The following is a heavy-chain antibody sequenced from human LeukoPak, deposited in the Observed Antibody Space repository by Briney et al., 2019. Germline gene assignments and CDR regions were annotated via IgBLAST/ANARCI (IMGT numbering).Heavy chain of an antibody. V-gene: IGHV4-4*07. CDR2: IYTSGSP. Sequence: PSETLSLTCTVSGGSISSYYWSWIRQTAGKGLEWIGRIYTSGSPNYNPSLKSRVTMSVDTSKNQFSLKLSSVTAADTAVYYCARARYCTSPSCLYYYYYYMDVWGNGTTVTVYS. D-gene: IGHD2-2*01. J-gene: IGHJ6*03. CDR3: ARARYCTSPSCLYYYYYYMDV. CDR1: GGSISSYY.